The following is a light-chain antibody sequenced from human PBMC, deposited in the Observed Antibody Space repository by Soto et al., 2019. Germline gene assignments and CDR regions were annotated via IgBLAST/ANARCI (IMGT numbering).Light chain of an antibody. V-gene: IGKV1-5*03. J-gene: IGKJ4*01. CDR1: QSISSW. CDR3: QQYNSYPLT. CDR2: KAS. Sequence: DIQMTQSPSTRSASVGDRVTMTCRASQSISSWLAWYQQKPGKAPKLLIYKASSLDSGVPSRFSGSGSGTEFTLTISSLQPDDFATYYCQQYNSYPLTFGGGTKVDIK.